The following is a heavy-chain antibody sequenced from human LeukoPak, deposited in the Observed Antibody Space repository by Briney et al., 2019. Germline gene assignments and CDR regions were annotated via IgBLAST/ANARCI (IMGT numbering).Heavy chain of an antibody. CDR1: GFTFSSAW. J-gene: IGHJ6*02. CDR2: INSDGSST. Sequence: PGGSLRLSCAASGFTFSSAWMHWVRQTPGKGLVWVSRINSDGSSTNYADSVKGRFTISRDNAKNMVNLQMNSLRAEDTAIYYYTRDHSYAMAVWGQGTTVTVSS. V-gene: IGHV3-74*01. CDR3: TRDHSYAMAV.